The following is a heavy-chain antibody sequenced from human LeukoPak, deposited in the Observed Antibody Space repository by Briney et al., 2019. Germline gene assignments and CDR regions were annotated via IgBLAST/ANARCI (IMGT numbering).Heavy chain of an antibody. J-gene: IGHJ2*01. Sequence: ASVKVSCKASGYTFTGYYMHWGRQAPGQGLEWMGWINPNSGGTNYAQKFQGRVTMTRDTSISTAYMELSRLRSDDTAVYYCAKIVGAKGYFDLWGRGTLVTVSS. V-gene: IGHV1-2*02. CDR1: GYTFTGYY. D-gene: IGHD1-26*01. CDR2: INPNSGGT. CDR3: AKIVGAKGYFDL.